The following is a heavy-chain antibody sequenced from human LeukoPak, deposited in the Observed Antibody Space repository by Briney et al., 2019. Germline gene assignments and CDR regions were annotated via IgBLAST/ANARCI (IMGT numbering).Heavy chain of an antibody. J-gene: IGHJ5*02. V-gene: IGHV4-4*02. D-gene: IGHD1-26*01. CDR2: VNLQGST. CDR1: GGSISNTNW. CDR3: ARDSGSYPHWFAP. Sequence: SETLSLTCGVSGGSISNTNWWTWPRQPPGKGLEWIGEVNLQGSTNYNPSLKSRVTISVDTSKKQFSLKLTSVTAADTAVYYCARDSGSYPHWFAPWGQGTLVTVSS.